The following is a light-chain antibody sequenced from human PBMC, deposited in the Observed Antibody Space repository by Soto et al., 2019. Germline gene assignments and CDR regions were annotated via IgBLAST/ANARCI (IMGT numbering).Light chain of an antibody. CDR1: SSDVVGYDY. J-gene: IGLJ2*01. Sequence: QAVVTQPASVSGSPGQSITITCTGTSSDVVGYDYVSWYQQHPGKAPKLILYDVSDRPSGVSNRFSGSKSGNTASLTISGLQAEDEAYYYCSSYTTGSTLVVFGGGTKLTVL. CDR2: DVS. V-gene: IGLV2-14*03. CDR3: SSYTTGSTLVV.